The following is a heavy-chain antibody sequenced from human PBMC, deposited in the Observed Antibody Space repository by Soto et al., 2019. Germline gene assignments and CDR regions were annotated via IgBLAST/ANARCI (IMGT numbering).Heavy chain of an antibody. CDR2: ISYDGSNK. Sequence: QVQLVESGGGVVQPGRSLRLSCAASGFTFSSYGMHWVRQAPGKGLEWVAVISYDGSNKYYADSVKGRFTISRDNSKNTLYLQMNSLRAEDTAVYYCAKAVAARPGYYYGMDVW. D-gene: IGHD6-6*01. CDR3: AKAVAARPGYYYGMDV. J-gene: IGHJ6*01. CDR1: GFTFSSYG. V-gene: IGHV3-30*18.